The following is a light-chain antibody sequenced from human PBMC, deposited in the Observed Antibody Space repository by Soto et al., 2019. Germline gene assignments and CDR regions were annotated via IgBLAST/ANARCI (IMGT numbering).Light chain of an antibody. Sequence: AIQMTQSPSSXSASVGDRVTITCRASQGIRNYLGWYQQKPGKAPKLLIYAASTLQSGVPSRFSGSGSDTDFTLSINNLQPEDFATYYCLQDYNYPRTFGQGTKVDIK. CDR3: LQDYNYPRT. CDR1: QGIRNY. V-gene: IGKV1-6*01. CDR2: AAS. J-gene: IGKJ1*01.